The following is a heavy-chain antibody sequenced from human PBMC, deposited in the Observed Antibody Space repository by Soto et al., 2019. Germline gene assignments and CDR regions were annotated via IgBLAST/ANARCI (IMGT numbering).Heavy chain of an antibody. CDR1: GYTLTELS. CDR3: AAHKSRYNWNDVWFDP. D-gene: IGHD1-20*01. CDR2: FDPEDGET. V-gene: IGHV1-24*01. Sequence: ASVKVSCKVSGYTLTELSMHWVRQAPGKGLEWMGGFDPEDGETIYAQKFQGRVTMTEDTSTDTAYMELSSLRSEDTAVYYCAAHKSRYNWNDVWFDPWGQGTLVTVSS. J-gene: IGHJ5*02.